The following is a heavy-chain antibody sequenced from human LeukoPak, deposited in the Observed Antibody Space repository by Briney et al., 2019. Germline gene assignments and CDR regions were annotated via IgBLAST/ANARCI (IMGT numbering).Heavy chain of an antibody. D-gene: IGHD2-2*01. CDR3: ARDVGYCSSTSCYLPDY. CDR1: GYTFTSYG. Sequence: GASVKVSCKASGYTFTSYGISWVRPAPGQGLEWMGWISAYNGNTNYAQKLQGRVTMTTDTSTSTAYMELRSLRSDDTAVYYCARDVGYCSSTSCYLPDYWGQGTLVTVSS. V-gene: IGHV1-18*01. J-gene: IGHJ4*02. CDR2: ISAYNGNT.